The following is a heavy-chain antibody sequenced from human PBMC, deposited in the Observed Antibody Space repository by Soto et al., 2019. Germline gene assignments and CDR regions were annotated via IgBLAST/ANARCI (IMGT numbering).Heavy chain of an antibody. D-gene: IGHD3-10*01. J-gene: IGHJ3*02. V-gene: IGHV3-15*07. CDR1: GFTFSNAW. CDR3: TTGPLGHYYGSGSYYDAFDI. CDR2: IKSKTDGGTT. Sequence: ESGGGLVKPGGSLRLSCAASGFTFSNAWMNWVRQAPGKGLEWVGRIKSKTDGGTTDYAAPVKGRFTISRDDSKNTLYLQMNSLKTEDTAVYYCTTGPLGHYYGSGSYYDAFDIWGQGTMVTVSS.